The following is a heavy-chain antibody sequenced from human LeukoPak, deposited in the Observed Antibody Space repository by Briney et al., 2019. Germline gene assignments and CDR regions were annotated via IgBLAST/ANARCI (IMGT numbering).Heavy chain of an antibody. CDR3: ARQASTMIAGAFDI. V-gene: IGHV4-39*01. D-gene: IGHD3-22*01. CDR1: GGSISSSTYY. J-gene: IGHJ3*02. Sequence: SETLSLTCIVSGGSISSSTYYWGWIRQPPGKGLEWIGSIYYSRSTYNNPSLKSRVTISVDTSKNQFSLKLKSVTAADTAVYYCARQASTMIAGAFDIWGQGTMVTVSS. CDR2: IYYSRST.